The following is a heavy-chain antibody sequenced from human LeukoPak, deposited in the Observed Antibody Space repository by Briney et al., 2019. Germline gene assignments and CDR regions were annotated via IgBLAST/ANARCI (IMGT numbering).Heavy chain of an antibody. V-gene: IGHV4-39*01. CDR1: GGSISSSSYY. D-gene: IGHD1-1*01. Sequence: SETLSLTCTVSGGSISSSSYYWGWIRQPPGKGLEWIVTIYYTGSTYDNPSLESRVTISVDTSRNQFSLKLSSVTAADTAVYYCARLEGGYSWIDPWGQGTLVTVSS. J-gene: IGHJ5*02. CDR3: ARLEGGYSWIDP. CDR2: IYYTGST.